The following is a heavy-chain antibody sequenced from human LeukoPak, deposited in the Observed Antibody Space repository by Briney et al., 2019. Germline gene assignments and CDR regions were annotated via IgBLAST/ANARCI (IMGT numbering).Heavy chain of an antibody. CDR3: ARAHCSGGSCYPHLLDY. CDR2: ISYDGSNK. V-gene: IGHV3-30*14. D-gene: IGHD2-15*01. Sequence: GSLRLSCAASGSTFSSYAMHWVRQAPGKGLEWVAVISYDGSNKYYADSVKGRFTISRDNSKNTLYLQMNSLRAEDTAVYYCARAHCSGGSCYPHLLDYWGQGTLVTVSS. CDR1: GSTFSSYA. J-gene: IGHJ4*02.